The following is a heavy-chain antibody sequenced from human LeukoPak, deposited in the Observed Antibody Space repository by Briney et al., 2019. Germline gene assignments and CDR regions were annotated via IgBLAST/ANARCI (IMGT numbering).Heavy chain of an antibody. D-gene: IGHD3-22*01. Sequence: PGGSLRLSCAASGLTFSSYGMHWVRHAPGKGLEWVAFIRYDGSNKYYADSVKGRFTISRDNSKNTLYLQMNSLRAEDTAVYYCAKAHYYYDSSGYFLPSYWGQGTLVTVSS. J-gene: IGHJ4*02. CDR1: GLTFSSYG. V-gene: IGHV3-30*02. CDR3: AKAHYYYDSSGYFLPSY. CDR2: IRYDGSNK.